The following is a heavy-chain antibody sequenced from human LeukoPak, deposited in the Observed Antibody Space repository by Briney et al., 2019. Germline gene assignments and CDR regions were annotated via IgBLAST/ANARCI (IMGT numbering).Heavy chain of an antibody. CDR1: GFTVSSNY. V-gene: IGHV3-53*01. Sequence: GGSLRLSCAASGFTVSSNYMSWVRQAPGKGLEWVSVIYSGGSTYYADSVKGRFTISRDNSKNTLYLQMNSLRAEDTAVYYCASSYYDFWSGYYNPYYYYGMDVWGQGTTVTVSS. CDR3: ASSYYDFWSGYYNPYYYYGMDV. CDR2: IYSGGST. J-gene: IGHJ6*02. D-gene: IGHD3-3*01.